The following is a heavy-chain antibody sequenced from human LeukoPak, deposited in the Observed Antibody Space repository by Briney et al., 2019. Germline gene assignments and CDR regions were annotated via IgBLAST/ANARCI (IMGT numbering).Heavy chain of an antibody. CDR1: GGSINNNSYY. CDR3: ARLVGNVGSAFFDF. CDR2: VSYGRRS. D-gene: IGHD1-26*01. Sequence: SETLSLTCTVSGGSINNNSYYWGWIRQPPGKGLEWIGSVSYGRRSYYNPSLKSRVTMSVDTSDNQFSLRLTPVTAAETAVYYCARLVGNVGSAFFDFWGHGTLVTVSS. J-gene: IGHJ4*01. V-gene: IGHV4-39*01.